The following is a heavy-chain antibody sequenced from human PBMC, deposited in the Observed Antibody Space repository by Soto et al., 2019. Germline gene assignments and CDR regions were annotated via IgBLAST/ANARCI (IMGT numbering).Heavy chain of an antibody. Sequence: PSETLSLTCAVSGYSISSGYYWGWIRQPPGKGLEWIGSIYHSGSTYYNPPLKSRVTISVDTSKNQFSLKLSSVTAADTAVYYCAREGGLRYFDWSSNYFDYWGQGTLVTVSS. CDR2: IYHSGST. J-gene: IGHJ4*02. CDR3: AREGGLRYFDWSSNYFDY. D-gene: IGHD3-9*01. V-gene: IGHV4-38-2*02. CDR1: GYSISSGYY.